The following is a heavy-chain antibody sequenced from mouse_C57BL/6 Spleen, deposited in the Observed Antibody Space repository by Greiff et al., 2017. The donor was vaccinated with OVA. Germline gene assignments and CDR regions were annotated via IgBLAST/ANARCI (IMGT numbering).Heavy chain of an antibody. D-gene: IGHD3-2*02. CDR1: GYAFSSSW. V-gene: IGHV1-82*01. CDR2: IYPGDGDT. J-gene: IGHJ2*01. CDR3: ARRCSGYYFDY. Sequence: QVQLKESGPELVKPGASVKISCKASGYAFSSSWMNWVKQRPGKGLEWIGRIYPGDGDTNYNGKFKGKATLTADKSSSTAYMQLSSLTSEDSAVYFCARRCSGYYFDYWGQGTTLTVSS.